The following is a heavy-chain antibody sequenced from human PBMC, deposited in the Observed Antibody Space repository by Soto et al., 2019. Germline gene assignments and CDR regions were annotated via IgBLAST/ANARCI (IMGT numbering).Heavy chain of an antibody. J-gene: IGHJ5*02. Sequence: ASVKVSCKXSGYTFTSYDINWVRQATGQGLEWMGWMNPNSGNTGYAQKFQGRVTMTRNTSISTAYMELSSLRSEDTAVYYCVVLRFLEWLFLPPNWFDPWGQGTLVTVSS. CDR2: MNPNSGNT. CDR3: VVLRFLEWLFLPPNWFDP. V-gene: IGHV1-8*01. D-gene: IGHD3-3*01. CDR1: GYTFTSYD.